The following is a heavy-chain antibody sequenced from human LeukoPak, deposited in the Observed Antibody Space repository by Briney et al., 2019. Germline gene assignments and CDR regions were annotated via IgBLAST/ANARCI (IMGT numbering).Heavy chain of an antibody. J-gene: IGHJ4*02. V-gene: IGHV3-21*01. CDR2: IRTRSSYI. Sequence: GGSLRLSCAASGFTFSSYSMNWVRQAPGKGLEWVSAIRTRSSYIYYADSVMGRFTISRDNAKNSLYLQMNSLRAGDTAVYYCARRCRSYSSGWYYDYWGQGTLVTVSS. D-gene: IGHD6-19*01. CDR3: ARRCRSYSSGWYYDY. CDR1: GFTFSSYS.